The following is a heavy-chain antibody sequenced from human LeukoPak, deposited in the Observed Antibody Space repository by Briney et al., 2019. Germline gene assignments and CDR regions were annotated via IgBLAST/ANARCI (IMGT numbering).Heavy chain of an antibody. J-gene: IGHJ4*02. D-gene: IGHD3-22*01. V-gene: IGHV3-7*01. CDR1: GFTFSSYW. CDR2: IKQDGSER. CDR3: ASAASSSDYDSNGYYTFDY. Sequence: GGSLRLSCAASGFTFSSYWMSWVRQAPGKGLEWVAHIKQDGSERYYVDSVKGRFTISRDNARNSLYLQMDSLRAGDTAVYYCASAASSSDYDSNGYYTFDYWGQGTLVTVSS.